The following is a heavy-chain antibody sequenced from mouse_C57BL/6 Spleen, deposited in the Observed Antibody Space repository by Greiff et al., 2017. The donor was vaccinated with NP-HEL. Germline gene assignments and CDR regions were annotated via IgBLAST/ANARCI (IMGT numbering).Heavy chain of an antibody. J-gene: IGHJ2*01. CDR3: AKTTHVYYYGSSHFDY. CDR1: GYTLTDHT. D-gene: IGHD1-1*01. Sequence: QVQLQQSDAELVKPGASVKISCKVSGYTLTDHTIHWMKQRPEQGLEWIGYIYPRDGSTKYNEKFKGKATLTADKSSSTAYMQLNSLTSEDSAVYFCAKTTHVYYYGSSHFDYWGQGTTLTVSS. V-gene: IGHV1-78*01. CDR2: IYPRDGST.